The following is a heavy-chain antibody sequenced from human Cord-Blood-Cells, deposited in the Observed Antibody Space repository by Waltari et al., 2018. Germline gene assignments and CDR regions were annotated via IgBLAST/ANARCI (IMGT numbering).Heavy chain of an antibody. Sequence: QVKLVQSGAEVKKPGPSVKVSCKASGRTFSSYAISWVRHAPGQGLAWMGGIIPIFGTANYAQKFQGRVTITADESTSTAYMELGSLRSEDTAVYYCARPRPTYGSGSYYNFDYWCQGTLVTVSS. CDR1: GRTFSSYA. D-gene: IGHD3-10*01. V-gene: IGHV1-69*01. J-gene: IGHJ4*02. CDR3: ARPRPTYGSGSYYNFDY. CDR2: IIPIFGTA.